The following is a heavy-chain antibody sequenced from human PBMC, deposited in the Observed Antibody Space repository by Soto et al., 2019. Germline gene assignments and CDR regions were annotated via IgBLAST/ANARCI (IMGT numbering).Heavy chain of an antibody. V-gene: IGHV4-39*01. Sequence: QLQLQESGPGLVKPSETLSLTGTVSGGSISSSSYYWGWIRQPPGKGLEWIGSIYYSGSTYYNPSLKRRVPIAVDTSKNQFSLKLSSVTAADTAVYYCARTPLRFAYYYYYMDVWGKGTTVTVSS. D-gene: IGHD5-12*01. J-gene: IGHJ6*03. CDR1: GGSISSSSYY. CDR3: ARTPLRFAYYYYYMDV. CDR2: IYYSGST.